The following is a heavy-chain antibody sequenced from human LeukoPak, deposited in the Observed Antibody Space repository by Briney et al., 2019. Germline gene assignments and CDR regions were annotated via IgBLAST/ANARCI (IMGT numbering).Heavy chain of an antibody. Sequence: GGSLRLSCAASGFTFSSYGMHWVRQAPGKGLEWVAVISYAGSNKYYAASVKGRFTISRDNSKNTLYLQMNSLRAEDTAVYYCAKASQRLRPPDYWGQGTLVTVSS. J-gene: IGHJ4*02. V-gene: IGHV3-30*18. CDR1: GFTFSSYG. D-gene: IGHD1-1*01. CDR3: AKASQRLRPPDY. CDR2: ISYAGSNK.